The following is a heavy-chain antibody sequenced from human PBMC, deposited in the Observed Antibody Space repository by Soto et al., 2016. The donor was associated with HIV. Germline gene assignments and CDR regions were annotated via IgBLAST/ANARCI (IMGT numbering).Heavy chain of an antibody. V-gene: IGHV3-53*02. D-gene: IGHD2-15*01. Sequence: EVQLVETGGGLIQPGGSLRLSCAASGFTVNSNYMSWVRQAPGKGLEWVSIIYSDGSTFYADSVKGRFTISRDSSKNSLYLQMNSLRAEDTGVYYCDEXGSIYADLLRPPLHFDLPWGQGTLVSVSS. CDR3: DEXGSIYADLLRPPLHFDLP. J-gene: IGHJ4*02. CDR1: GFTVNSNY. CDR2: IYSDGST.